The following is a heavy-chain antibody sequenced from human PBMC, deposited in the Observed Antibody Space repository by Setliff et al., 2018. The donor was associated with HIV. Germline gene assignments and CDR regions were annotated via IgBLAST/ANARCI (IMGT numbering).Heavy chain of an antibody. J-gene: IGHJ5*02. CDR1: GYGFTGYW. CDR3: VRPLGRSSSQGWFDP. V-gene: IGHV5-51*01. CDR2: INPGNSDS. D-gene: IGHD6-6*01. Sequence: PGESLKISCKGSGYGFTGYWIGWVRQMPGKGLEWMGIINPGNSDSKYSPSFQGQVTISVDKSVTSAYLQWNSLKASDTAMYYCVRPLGRSSSQGWFDPWGQGTLVTVSS.